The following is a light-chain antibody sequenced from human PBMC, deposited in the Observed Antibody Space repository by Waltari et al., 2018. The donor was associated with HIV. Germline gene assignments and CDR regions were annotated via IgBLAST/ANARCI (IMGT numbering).Light chain of an antibody. CDR2: YDS. J-gene: IGLJ1*01. CDR1: NIGSKG. Sequence: SYVLTQTPSVSVAPGKTARITCGGNNIGSKGVHWYQQKQGQAPVLVIYYDSHRPSGIPERFSGSKSGNTATLTISRVEAGDEADYYCQLWDGTGDHPGVFGTGTQVTVL. V-gene: IGLV3-21*04. CDR3: QLWDGTGDHPGV.